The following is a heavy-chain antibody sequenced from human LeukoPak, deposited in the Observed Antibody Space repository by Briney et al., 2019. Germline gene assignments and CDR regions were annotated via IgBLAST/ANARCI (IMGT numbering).Heavy chain of an antibody. CDR2: IDPSDSYT. V-gene: IGHV5-10-1*04. CDR1: GYSFTSYW. J-gene: IGHJ4*02. CDR3: ARQGTTLLPLDY. Sequence: GESLQISCKGSGYSFTSYWISWVRQMPGKGLEWMGRIDPSDSYTNYSPSFQGQVTISADKSISTAYLQWSSLKASDTAMYYCARQGTTLLPLDYWGQGTLVTVSS. D-gene: IGHD2/OR15-2a*01.